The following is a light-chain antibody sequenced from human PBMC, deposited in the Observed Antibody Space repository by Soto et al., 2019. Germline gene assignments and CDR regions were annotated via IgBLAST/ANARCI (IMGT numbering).Light chain of an antibody. CDR2: DAS. Sequence: SLLTHSPPPLSLSPGDRPTLSCRASQSLXTPVAWYQQKPGQAPRILTYDASTRATGSPARLSGGGSGTDFTLISSNLESEDVAVYFCQQCSKGRITFGRGTKVDIK. J-gene: IGKJ4*02. V-gene: IGKV3-11*01. CDR1: QSLXTP. CDR3: QQCSKGRIT.